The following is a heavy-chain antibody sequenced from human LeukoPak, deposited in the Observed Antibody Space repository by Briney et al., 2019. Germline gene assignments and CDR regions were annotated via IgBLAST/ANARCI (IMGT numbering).Heavy chain of an antibody. CDR1: GYSLSSGYY. D-gene: IGHD2-15*01. J-gene: IGHJ1*01. CDR2: MYHSGST. CDR3: AREVVVVDRYFQH. V-gene: IGHV4-38-2*02. Sequence: SETLSLTCAVSGYSLSSGYYWGWIRQPPGKGLEWIGSMYHSGSTYYNPSLKSRVTISVDTSKNQFSLKLSSVTAADTAVYYCAREVVVVDRYFQHWGQGTLVTVSS.